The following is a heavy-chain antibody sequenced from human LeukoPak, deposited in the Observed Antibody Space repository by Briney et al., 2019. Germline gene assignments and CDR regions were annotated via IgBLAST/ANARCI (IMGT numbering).Heavy chain of an antibody. CDR1: GGSISSYY. V-gene: IGHV4-59*04. Sequence: KFSETLSLTCTVSGGSISSYYWSWIRQPPGKGLEWIGYVYYTGSTYHNPSLKSRVTLSVDTSRNQFSLRLSSVDAADTAVYYCAKAGVRYFDSSGLYAFDFWGQGTTVTVSS. CDR3: AKAGVRYFDSSGLYAFDF. J-gene: IGHJ3*01. CDR2: VYYTGST. D-gene: IGHD3-22*01.